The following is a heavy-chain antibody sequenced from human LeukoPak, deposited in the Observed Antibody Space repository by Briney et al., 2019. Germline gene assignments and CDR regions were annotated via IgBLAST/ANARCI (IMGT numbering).Heavy chain of an antibody. Sequence: SETLSLTCTVSGGSISSSSYYWGWIRQPPGKGLEWIGSIYYSGSTYYNPSLKSRVTISVDTSKNQFSLKLSSVTAADTAVYYCAKGGHPTANFDYWGQGTLVTVSS. V-gene: IGHV4-39*01. CDR2: IYYSGST. D-gene: IGHD2-15*01. CDR1: GGSISSSSYY. J-gene: IGHJ4*02. CDR3: AKGGHPTANFDY.